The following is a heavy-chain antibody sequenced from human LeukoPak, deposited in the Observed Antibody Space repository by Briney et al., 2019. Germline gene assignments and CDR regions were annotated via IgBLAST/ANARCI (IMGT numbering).Heavy chain of an antibody. V-gene: IGHV4-39*07. Sequence: SETLSLTCTVSGGSISSSSYYWGWIRQPPGKGLEWIGSIYYSGSTHYNPSLKSRVTISVDTSKNQFSLKLSSVTAADTAVYYCARVRTRTRSSSSRYFDYWGQGTLVTVSS. J-gene: IGHJ4*02. CDR3: ARVRTRTRSSSSRYFDY. CDR2: IYYSGST. D-gene: IGHD6-6*01. CDR1: GGSISSSSYY.